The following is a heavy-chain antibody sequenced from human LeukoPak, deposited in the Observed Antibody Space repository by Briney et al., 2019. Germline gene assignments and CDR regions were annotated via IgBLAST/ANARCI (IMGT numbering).Heavy chain of an antibody. CDR1: GFTFSSYW. V-gene: IGHV3-7*01. CDR2: IKQDGSEN. Sequence: GGSLRLSCAASGFTFSSYWMTWVRQAPGKGLEWVANIKQDGSENYNVDSVKGRFTISRDNYKSSLYLQMNSLRAEDTAVYYCARAAHGDYAYDSWGQGTLVTVSS. D-gene: IGHD4-17*01. CDR3: ARAAHGDYAYDS. J-gene: IGHJ4*02.